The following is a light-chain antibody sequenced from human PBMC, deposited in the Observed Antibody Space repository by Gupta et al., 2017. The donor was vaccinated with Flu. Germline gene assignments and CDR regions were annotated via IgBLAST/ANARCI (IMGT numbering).Light chain of an antibody. CDR2: ATS. CDR3: QQNSICPFT. V-gene: IGKV3-15*01. J-gene: IGKJ4*01. CDR1: QNIYNY. Sequence: PAALSASVGDRATLSCRASQNIYNYLDWYQQKPGQAPRLLIYATSTRNSGFPARFSGSGSGTEFTLTITSLQSEDFAAYYCQQNSICPFTFGRGTQVDIK.